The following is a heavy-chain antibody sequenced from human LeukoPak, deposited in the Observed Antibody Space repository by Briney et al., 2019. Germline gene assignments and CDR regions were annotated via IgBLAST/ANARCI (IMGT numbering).Heavy chain of an antibody. J-gene: IGHJ4*02. CDR1: GGSISGSSDY. CDR2: IYYSGNT. CDR3: ARQSVRAIAIAARPGNHFDY. D-gene: IGHD6-6*01. Sequence: SETLSLTCTVSGGSISGSSDYWGWIRQPPGKGLEWIGSIYYSGNTYYNPSLKSRVTISLDTSKNQFSLKLSSVTAADTAVYYCARQSVRAIAIAARPGNHFDYWGQGTLVTVSS. V-gene: IGHV4-39*01.